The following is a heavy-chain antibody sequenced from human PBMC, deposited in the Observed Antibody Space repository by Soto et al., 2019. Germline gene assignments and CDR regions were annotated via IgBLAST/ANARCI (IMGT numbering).Heavy chain of an antibody. D-gene: IGHD6-13*01. J-gene: IGHJ3*02. CDR3: ARDLATAVAFDI. V-gene: IGHV6-1*01. CDR2: TYYRSKLYN. CDR1: GDSVSSNSAS. Sequence: PSQTLSLTCAISGDSVSSNSASWTWIRQSPSRGLEWLGRTYYRSKLYNDYAVSVKSRLAINPDTSKNQFSLHLNSVTPEDTAVYYCARDLATAVAFDIWGQGTMVTVSS.